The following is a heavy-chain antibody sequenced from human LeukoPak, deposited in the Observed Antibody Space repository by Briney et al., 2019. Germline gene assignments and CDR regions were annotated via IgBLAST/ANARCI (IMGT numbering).Heavy chain of an antibody. Sequence: GRSLRLSCAASGFTFSSYGMHWVRQAPGKGLEWVAVISYDGSNKYYADSVKGRFTISRDNSKNTLYLQMNSLRAEDTAVYYCAKDRSAGRPTYFFDYWGQGTLVTVSS. J-gene: IGHJ4*02. CDR3: AKDRSAGRPTYFFDY. D-gene: IGHD6-6*01. CDR2: ISYDGSNK. CDR1: GFTFSSYG. V-gene: IGHV3-30*18.